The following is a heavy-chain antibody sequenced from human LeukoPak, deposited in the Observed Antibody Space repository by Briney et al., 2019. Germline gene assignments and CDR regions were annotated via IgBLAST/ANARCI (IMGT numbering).Heavy chain of an antibody. CDR2: IYYSGST. J-gene: IGHJ5*02. V-gene: IGHV4-61*01. CDR3: ARDGVSRYYGSGSLNWFDP. D-gene: IGHD3-10*01. CDR1: GGSISSISYY. Sequence: SETLSLTCTVSGGSISSISYYWSWIRQPPGKGLEWIGYIYYSGSTNFNPSLKSRVTISVDTSKNQFSLKLSSVTAADTAVYYCARDGVSRYYGSGSLNWFDPWGQGTLVTVSS.